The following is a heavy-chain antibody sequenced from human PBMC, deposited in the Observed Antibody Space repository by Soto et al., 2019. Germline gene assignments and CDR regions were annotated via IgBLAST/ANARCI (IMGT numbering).Heavy chain of an antibody. J-gene: IGHJ4*02. V-gene: IGHV4-34*01. CDR3: AGRIAARPFDY. CDR1: GGSFSGYY. CDR2: INHSGST. Sequence: SETLSLTCAVYGGSFSGYYWSWIRQPPGKGLEWIGEINHSGSTNYNPSLKSRVTISVDTSKNQFSLKLSSVTAADTAVYYCAGRIAARPFDYWGQGTLVTVSS. D-gene: IGHD6-6*01.